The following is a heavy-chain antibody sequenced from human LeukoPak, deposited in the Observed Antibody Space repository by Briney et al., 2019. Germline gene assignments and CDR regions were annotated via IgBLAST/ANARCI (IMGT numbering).Heavy chain of an antibody. CDR1: GGSFSGYY. D-gene: IGHD3-16*01. CDR2: INHSGST. Sequence: SETLSLTCAVYGGSFSGYYWSWLRQPPGKGLEGIGEINHSGSTNYNPSLKSRVTISIDTSKNQFSLKLSSVTAADTAVYYCARQGYHDYVWGSYEIDIWGQGTMVTVSS. J-gene: IGHJ3*02. CDR3: ARQGYHDYVWGSYEIDI. V-gene: IGHV4-34*01.